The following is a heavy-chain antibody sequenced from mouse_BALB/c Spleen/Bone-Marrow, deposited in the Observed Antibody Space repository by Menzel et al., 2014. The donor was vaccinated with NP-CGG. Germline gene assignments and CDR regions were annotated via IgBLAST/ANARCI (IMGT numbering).Heavy chain of an antibody. V-gene: IGHV1-18*01. Sequence: VQLQQPGPELVIPGASVKISCKTSGYTFTDYTIYWVKQSHGRSXEWIGRINPNNGGTNYNQKFKDKATLTLDKSSSTAYKELRSLTSEDSAVYYCARGLWYYWGQGTTLTVSS. CDR3: ARGLWYY. CDR2: INPNNGGT. CDR1: GYTFTDYT. D-gene: IGHD1-1*02. J-gene: IGHJ2*01.